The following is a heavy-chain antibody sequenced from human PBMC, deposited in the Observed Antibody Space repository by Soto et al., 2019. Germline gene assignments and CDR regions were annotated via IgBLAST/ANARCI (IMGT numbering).Heavy chain of an antibody. Sequence: SETLSLTCTVSGGSVSSGSYYWSWIRQPPGKGLEWIGYIYYSGSTNYNPSLKSRVTISVDTSKNQFSLKLSSVTAADTAVYYCAEFPTVTSRTIDYWGQGTLVTVSS. CDR3: AEFPTVTSRTIDY. D-gene: IGHD4-17*01. CDR1: GGSVSSGSYY. J-gene: IGHJ4*02. V-gene: IGHV4-61*01. CDR2: IYYSGST.